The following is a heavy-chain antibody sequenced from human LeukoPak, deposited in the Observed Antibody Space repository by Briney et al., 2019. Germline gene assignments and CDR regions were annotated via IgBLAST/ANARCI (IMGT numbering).Heavy chain of an antibody. Sequence: SETLSLTCTVSGGSISSSIYYWGWIRQPPGKGLEWIGSIYYSGSTYYNPSLKSRVTISVDTSKNQFSLKLSSVTAADTAVYYCARAGGAVALATYWGQGTLVTVSP. CDR1: GGSISSSIYY. CDR2: IYYSGST. CDR3: ARAGGAVALATY. V-gene: IGHV4-39*01. D-gene: IGHD6-19*01. J-gene: IGHJ4*02.